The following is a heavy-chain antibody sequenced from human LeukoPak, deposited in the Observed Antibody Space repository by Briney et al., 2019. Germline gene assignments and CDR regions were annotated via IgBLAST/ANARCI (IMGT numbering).Heavy chain of an antibody. CDR3: VREEASTDAFDI. CDR2: ISSGATTI. V-gene: IGHV3-48*02. Sequence: GGSLRLSCAASGFTFSSYSMNWVRRAPGKGLEWISYISSGATTIFHADSLRGRLTISRDNAKNSLHLQMNSLRDEDTAVYYCVREEASTDAFDIWGQGIMVTVSS. J-gene: IGHJ3*02. CDR1: GFTFSSYS.